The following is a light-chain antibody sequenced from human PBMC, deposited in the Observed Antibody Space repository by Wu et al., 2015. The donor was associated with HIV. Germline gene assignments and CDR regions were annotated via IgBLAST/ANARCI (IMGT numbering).Light chain of an antibody. CDR2: AAS. Sequence: IQMTQFPSSLSASVGDRVTITCRASQGIRNDSGWYQQKPGEAPRLLIYAASSLRSGVPSRFSGSGSDTDFTLTINYLQPEDFATYYCLQNHNYPWTFGQGTKVEI. CDR1: QGIRND. J-gene: IGKJ1*01. V-gene: IGKV1-6*01. CDR3: LQNHNYPWT.